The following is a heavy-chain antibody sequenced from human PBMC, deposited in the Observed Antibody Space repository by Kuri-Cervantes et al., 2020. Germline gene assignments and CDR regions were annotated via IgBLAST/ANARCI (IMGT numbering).Heavy chain of an antibody. J-gene: IGHJ4*02. CDR1: GFTFSDYY. CDR3: GKGRISSPYSVLTF. CDR2: ISSSGSTI. D-gene: IGHD3-22*01. Sequence: GESLKISCAASGFTFSDYYMSWIRQAPGKGLEWVSYISSSGSTIYYADSVKGRFTISRDNAKNSLYLQMNSLRAEDTAVYYCGKGRISSPYSVLTFWGQGTLVTVSS. V-gene: IGHV3-11*01.